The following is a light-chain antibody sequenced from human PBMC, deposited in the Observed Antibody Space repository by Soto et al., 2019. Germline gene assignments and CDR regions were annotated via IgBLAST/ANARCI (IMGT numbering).Light chain of an antibody. CDR2: AAS. CDR3: QQGYSTPADT. Sequence: DIQMTQSPSSLSASVGDRVTITCRASQSISNSVNWYQQKPGKAPKLLISAASRLQSGVPSRFIGSGSGTDFTLTITSLQPEDFASYYCQQGYSTPADTFGQGTKVDIK. V-gene: IGKV1-39*01. CDR1: QSISNS. J-gene: IGKJ2*01.